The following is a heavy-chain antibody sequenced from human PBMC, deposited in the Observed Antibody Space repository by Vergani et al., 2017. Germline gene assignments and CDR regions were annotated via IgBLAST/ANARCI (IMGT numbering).Heavy chain of an antibody. J-gene: IGHJ4*02. CDR3: ARAKRGRLAVGATDS. CDR2: ISPTTGNP. CDR1: GYTFTSYD. V-gene: IGHV7-4-1*01. Sequence: QVQLVQSGAAVKKPGASVKVSCKASGYTFTSYDINWVRQATGQGLEWMGWISPTTGNPTYARAFTGRFVFSLDTSISTAYLQIGSLKAEDTAVYFCARAKRGRLAVGATDSWGQGTLLTVSS. D-gene: IGHD6-19*01.